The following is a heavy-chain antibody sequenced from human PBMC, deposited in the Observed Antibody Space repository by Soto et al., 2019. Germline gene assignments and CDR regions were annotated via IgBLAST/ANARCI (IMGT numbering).Heavy chain of an antibody. CDR2: IYYSGST. V-gene: IGHV4-39*01. J-gene: IGHJ4*02. CDR3: ARWYYDFWSGDFDY. D-gene: IGHD3-3*01. Sequence: KTSETLSLTCTVSGGSTSSSSYYWGWIRQPPGKGLEWIGSIYYSGSTYYNPSLKSRVTISVDTSKNQFSLKLSSVTAADTAVYYCARWYYDFWSGDFDYWGQGTLVTVSS. CDR1: GGSTSSSSYY.